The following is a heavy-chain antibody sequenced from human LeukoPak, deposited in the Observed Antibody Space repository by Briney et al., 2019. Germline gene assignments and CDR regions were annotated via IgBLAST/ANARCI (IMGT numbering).Heavy chain of an antibody. CDR3: ATFGLVAALDL. CDR2: INPAGSEA. J-gene: IGHJ4*02. V-gene: IGHV3-7*01. Sequence: GGSLRLSCAASGFSFNAYWMAWVRQAPGTGLEWVANINPAGSEAFHVDPVKGRFSISRDHAKNLVYLQMNSLRAEDTAVYYCATFGLVAALDLWGQGTLVTVSS. D-gene: IGHD5-12*01. CDR1: GFSFNAYW.